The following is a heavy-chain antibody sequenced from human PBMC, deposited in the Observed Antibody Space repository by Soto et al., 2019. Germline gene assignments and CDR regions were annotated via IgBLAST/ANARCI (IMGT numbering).Heavy chain of an antibody. CDR3: AKLGEYSSGRLDS. CDR1: GFTFSSYG. D-gene: IGHD6-19*01. V-gene: IGHV3-23*01. Sequence: EVKLLESGGDLVQPGGSLRLSCAASGFTFSSYGMSWVRQAPGMGLDWVSSFIGIDNSTYYADSMKGRFTISGDNSKNTVYLQMNSLRGEDTAVYYCAKLGEYSSGRLDSWGQGTLVTVSS. J-gene: IGHJ4*02. CDR2: FIGIDNST.